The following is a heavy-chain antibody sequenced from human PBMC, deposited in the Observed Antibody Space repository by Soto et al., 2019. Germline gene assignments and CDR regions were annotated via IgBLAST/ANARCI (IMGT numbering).Heavy chain of an antibody. CDR3: ARDLFGLHAQGLYSSYMDV. V-gene: IGHV3-48*01. D-gene: IGHD4-4*01. CDR1: GVTFSSYS. Sequence: EVQLVESGGGLVQPGGSLRLSCAAAGVTFSSYSMNWVRQAPGKGLEWVSYISSSSSTIYYADSVKGRFTISRDNAKNSLDLQMNNLRCKDTDVYYCARDLFGLHAQGLYSSYMDVWGKGTTVAVSS. J-gene: IGHJ6*03. CDR2: ISSSSSTI.